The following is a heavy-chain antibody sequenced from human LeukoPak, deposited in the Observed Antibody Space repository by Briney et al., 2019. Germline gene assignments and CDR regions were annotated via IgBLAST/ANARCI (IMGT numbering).Heavy chain of an antibody. CDR1: GFTFSSYS. CDR2: ISSSSSYI. V-gene: IGHV3-21*04. CDR3: ARDRNPIDAFDI. J-gene: IGHJ3*02. Sequence: PGGSLRLSCAASGFTFSSYSMNWVRQAPGKGLEWVSSISSSSSYIYYADSVKGRFTISRDNAKNSLYLQMNSLRAEDTAVYYCARDRNPIDAFDIWGQGTMVTVSS.